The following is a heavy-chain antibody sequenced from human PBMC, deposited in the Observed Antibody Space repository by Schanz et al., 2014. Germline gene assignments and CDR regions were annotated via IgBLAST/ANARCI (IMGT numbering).Heavy chain of an antibody. J-gene: IGHJ4*02. CDR1: GLIFSNYV. Sequence: EVQLLESGGGLVQPGGSLKLSCAASGLIFSNYVMSWVRQAPGKGLEWVSTIGTSGGTNYAESVKGRFTIARDNSKNTRYQQMNSLRAECAAVDFCAKIERNEDWGQGTLVTVSS. V-gene: IGHV3-23*01. CDR2: IGTSGGT. CDR3: AKIERNED. D-gene: IGHD1-1*01.